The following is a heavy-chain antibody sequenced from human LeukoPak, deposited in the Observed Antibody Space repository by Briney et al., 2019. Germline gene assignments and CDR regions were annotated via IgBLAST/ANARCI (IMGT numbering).Heavy chain of an antibody. D-gene: IGHD1-26*01. Sequence: ASVKVSCKASGDTFSGYYMHWVRQAPGQGLEWMGRINPNSGGTNYAQKFQGRVTMTRDTSISTAYMELSRLRSDDTAVYYCARRYSGSPFDYWGQGTLVTVSS. CDR3: ARRYSGSPFDY. J-gene: IGHJ4*02. CDR1: GDTFSGYY. CDR2: INPNSGGT. V-gene: IGHV1-2*06.